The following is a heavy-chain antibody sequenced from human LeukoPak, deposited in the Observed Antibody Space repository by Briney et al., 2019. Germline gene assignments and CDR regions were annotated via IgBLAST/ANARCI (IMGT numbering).Heavy chain of an antibody. V-gene: IGHV3-23*01. J-gene: IGHJ5*02. CDR1: GFTFSSYA. CDR3: AKDAVIMITFGGVIGPDWFDP. D-gene: IGHD3-16*02. Sequence: GGSLRLSCAASGFTFSSYAMSWVRQAPGKGLEWVSAISGSGGSTYYADSVKGRFTISRDNSKNTLYLQMNSLRAEDTAVYYCAKDAVIMITFGGVIGPDWFDPWGQGTLVTVSS. CDR2: ISGSGGST.